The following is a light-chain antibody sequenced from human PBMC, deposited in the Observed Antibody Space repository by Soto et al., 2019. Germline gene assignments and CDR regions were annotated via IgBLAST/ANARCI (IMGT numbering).Light chain of an antibody. CDR1: RSLLYTSNNKNY. CDR2: WAS. V-gene: IGKV4-1*01. CDR3: QQYYGTPLT. J-gene: IGKJ4*01. Sequence: DIVLTQSPDSLAVSLGERATINCKPSRSLLYTSNNKNYLAWYQQKPGQPPKLLINWASIRESGVPDRFSGSGSGTDFTLTISSLQAEDVALYYCQQYYGTPLTFGGGAQVEIK.